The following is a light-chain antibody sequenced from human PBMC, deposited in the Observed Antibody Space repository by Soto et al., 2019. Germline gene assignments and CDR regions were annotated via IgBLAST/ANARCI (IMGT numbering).Light chain of an antibody. CDR2: QND. Sequence: QSVLTQPPSVSGTPAQTVTISCSGGTSNIGTNYVYWFRQLPGTAPKLLIYQNDQRPSGVPERFSGSKSGTSASLAINGLRPEDEADYYCAGWDESLSGVFGGGTKLTVL. CDR3: AGWDESLSGV. V-gene: IGLV1-47*01. CDR1: TSNIGTNY. J-gene: IGLJ3*02.